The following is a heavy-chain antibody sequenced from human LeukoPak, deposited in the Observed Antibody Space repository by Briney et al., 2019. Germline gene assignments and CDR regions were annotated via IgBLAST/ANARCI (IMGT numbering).Heavy chain of an antibody. CDR2: IIPILGIA. J-gene: IGHJ4*02. Sequence: SVKVSCKASGGTFSSYAISRVRQAPGQGLEWMGRIIPILGIANYAQKFQGRVTITADKSTSTAYMELSSLRSEDTAVYYCASWNDYDSSGYWFDYWGQGTLVTVSS. CDR3: ASWNDYDSSGYWFDY. V-gene: IGHV1-69*04. D-gene: IGHD3-22*01. CDR1: GGTFSSYA.